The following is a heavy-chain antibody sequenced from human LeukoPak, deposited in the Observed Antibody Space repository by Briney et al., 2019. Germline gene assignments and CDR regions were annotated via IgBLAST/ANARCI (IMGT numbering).Heavy chain of an antibody. J-gene: IGHJ6*03. CDR3: ARVENSRGYYYYMDV. CDR2: IKQDGSEK. Sequence: GGSLRLSCAASGFTFSSYWMSWVRQAPGKGLEWVANIKQDGSEKYYVDPVKGRFTISRDNAKNSLYLQMNSLRAEDTAVYYCARVENSRGYYYYMDVWGKGTTVTISS. CDR1: GFTFSSYW. V-gene: IGHV3-7*01. D-gene: IGHD6-6*01.